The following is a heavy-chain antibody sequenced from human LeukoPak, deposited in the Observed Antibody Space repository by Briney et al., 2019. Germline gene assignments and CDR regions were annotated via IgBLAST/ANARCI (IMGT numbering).Heavy chain of an antibody. J-gene: IGHJ4*02. CDR2: IYHSGST. CDR1: GYSISSGYY. CDR3: ARGRSTRPGDY. V-gene: IGHV4-38-2*01. Sequence: PSETLSLTCAVSGYSISSGYYWGWIRQPPVRGLEWIGSIYHSGSTYYNPSLKSRVTISVDTSKNQFSLKLSSVTAADTAVYYCARGRSTRPGDYWGQGTLVTVSS. D-gene: IGHD2-2*01.